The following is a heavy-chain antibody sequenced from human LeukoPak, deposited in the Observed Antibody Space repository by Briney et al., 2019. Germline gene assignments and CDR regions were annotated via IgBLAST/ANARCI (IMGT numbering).Heavy chain of an antibody. D-gene: IGHD3-10*01. CDR2: ISSSSSYI. J-gene: IGHJ4*02. V-gene: IGHV3-21*01. CDR3: ARGGSGSYYHLFDY. CDR1: GFTFSSYS. Sequence: PGGSLRLSCAASGFTFSSYSMNWVRQAPGKGLEWVSSISSSSSYIYYADSVKGRFTISRDNAKNSLYLQMYSLRAEDTAVYYCARGGSGSYYHLFDYWGQGTLVTVSS.